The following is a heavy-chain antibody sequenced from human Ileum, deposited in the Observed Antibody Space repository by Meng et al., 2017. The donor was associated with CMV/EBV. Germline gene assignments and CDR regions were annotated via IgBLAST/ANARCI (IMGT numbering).Heavy chain of an antibody. Sequence: LFCPASGFTFSSSAMTWVRQAPGKGLEWVSVIYSGGSTTYYADSAKGRFTISRDNSKNTLYLKMNHLRAEDTAVYYCAKGGVHYFDYWGQGSLVTVSS. D-gene: IGHD3-16*01. J-gene: IGHJ4*02. CDR2: IYSGGSTT. CDR1: GFTFSSSA. V-gene: IGHV3-23*03. CDR3: AKGGVHYFDY.